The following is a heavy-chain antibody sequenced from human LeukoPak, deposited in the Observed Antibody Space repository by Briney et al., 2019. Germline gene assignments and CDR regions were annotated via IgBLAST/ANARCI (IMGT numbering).Heavy chain of an antibody. D-gene: IGHD6-19*01. J-gene: IGHJ5*02. CDR2: IYTSGST. CDR1: GGSISSYY. CDR3: ARGMGSGWYSNWFDP. Sequence: PSETLSLTCTVSGGSISSYYWSWIRQPAGKGLEWIGRIYTSGSTNYNPSLKSRVTMSVDTSKNQFSLKLSSVTAADTAVSYCARGMGSGWYSNWFDPWGQGTLVTVSS. V-gene: IGHV4-4*07.